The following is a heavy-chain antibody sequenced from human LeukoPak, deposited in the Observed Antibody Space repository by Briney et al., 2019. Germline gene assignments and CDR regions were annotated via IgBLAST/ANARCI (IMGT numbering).Heavy chain of an antibody. D-gene: IGHD3-10*01. V-gene: IGHV3-33*01. CDR3: ATLDYYGSGTYYNAGY. CDR2: IYLDGSNK. J-gene: IGHJ4*02. CDR1: GFTFSTYG. Sequence: GGSLRLSCAASGFTFSTYGVHWVRQAPGKGLEWVAVIYLDGSNKYYVDSVKGRFTISRDNSKNTVYLQMNSLRAEDTAMYYCATLDYYGSGTYYNAGYWGQGTLVTVSS.